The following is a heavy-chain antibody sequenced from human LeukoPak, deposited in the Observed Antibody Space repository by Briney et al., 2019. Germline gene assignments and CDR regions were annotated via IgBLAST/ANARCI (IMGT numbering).Heavy chain of an antibody. CDR1: GFTFSSYE. J-gene: IGHJ6*03. D-gene: IGHD5-18*01. CDR2: ISSSGSTI. Sequence: GGSLRLSCAASGFTFSSYEMNWVRQAPGKGLEWVSYISSSGSTIYYADSVKGRFTISRDNAKNSLYLQMNSLRAEDTAVYYCARAVGGYSYGYFGYYYMDVWGKGTTVTISS. CDR3: ARAVGGYSYGYFGYYYMDV. V-gene: IGHV3-48*03.